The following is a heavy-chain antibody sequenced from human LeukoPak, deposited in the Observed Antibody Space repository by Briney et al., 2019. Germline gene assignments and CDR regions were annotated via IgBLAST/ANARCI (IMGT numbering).Heavy chain of an antibody. CDR1: GYTFTDYY. CDR3: ASEGGYCSSTSCYSGY. Sequence: ASVKISCKVSGYTFTDYYMHCVQQAPGKGLEWMGLVDPEDGETIYAEKFQGRVTITADTSTDTAYMELSSLRSEDTAVYYCASEGGYCSSTSCYSGYWGQGTLVTVSS. J-gene: IGHJ4*02. V-gene: IGHV1-69-2*01. D-gene: IGHD2-2*02. CDR2: VDPEDGET.